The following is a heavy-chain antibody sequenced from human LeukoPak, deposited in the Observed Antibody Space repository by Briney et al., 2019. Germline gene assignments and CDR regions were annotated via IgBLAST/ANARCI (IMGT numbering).Heavy chain of an antibody. D-gene: IGHD2-21*01. CDR2: IYYSGST. CDR1: GGSISSYY. V-gene: IGHV4-59*01. CDR3: ARAGDIVVVSNWFDP. Sequence: PSETLSLTCTVSGGSISSYYWSWIRQPPGKGLEWIGYIYYSGSTNYNPSLKSRVTISVDTSKNQFSLKLSSVTAADTAVYYCARAGDIVVVSNWFDPWGQGTLVTVSS. J-gene: IGHJ5*02.